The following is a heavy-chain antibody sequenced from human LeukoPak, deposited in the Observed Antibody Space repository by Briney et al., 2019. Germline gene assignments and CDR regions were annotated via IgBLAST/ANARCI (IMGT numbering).Heavy chain of an antibody. Sequence: GGSLRLSCAASGFTFSSYSMNWVRQAPGKGLEWVSYIRSSSSIIYYADSVKGRFTISRDNSKNTLYLQMNSLRTEDTAVYYCAKGELAYCSSTSCARLDYWGQGTLVTVSS. D-gene: IGHD2-2*01. CDR2: IRSSSSII. CDR3: AKGELAYCSSTSCARLDY. CDR1: GFTFSSYS. J-gene: IGHJ4*02. V-gene: IGHV3-48*01.